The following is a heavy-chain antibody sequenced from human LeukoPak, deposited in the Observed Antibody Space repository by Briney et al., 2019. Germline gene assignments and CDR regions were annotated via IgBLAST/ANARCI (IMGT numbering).Heavy chain of an antibody. Sequence: SETLSLTCAVYGGSFSGYYWSWIRQPPGKGLEWIGEINHSGSTNYNPSLKSRVTMLLDKSKNQFSLRLNSVTAADTAVYFCARLRLSGGSFSVGWFDPWGQGIQVTVSS. CDR3: ARLRLSGGSFSVGWFDP. J-gene: IGHJ5*02. V-gene: IGHV4-34*01. CDR2: INHSGST. CDR1: GGSFSGYY. D-gene: IGHD1-26*01.